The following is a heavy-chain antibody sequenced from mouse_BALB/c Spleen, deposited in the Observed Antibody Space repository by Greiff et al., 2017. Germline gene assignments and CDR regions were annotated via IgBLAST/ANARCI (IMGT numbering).Heavy chain of an antibody. CDR1: GYTFSSYW. CDR3: ARGGGRYDGDAMDY. D-gene: IGHD2-14*01. Sequence: QVQLQQSGAELMKPGASVKISCKATGYTFSSYWIEWVKQRPGHGLEWIGEILPGSGSTNYNEKFKGKATFTADTSSNTAYMQLSSLTSEDSAVYYCARGGGRYDGDAMDYWGQGTSVTVSS. V-gene: IGHV1-9*01. J-gene: IGHJ4*01. CDR2: ILPGSGST.